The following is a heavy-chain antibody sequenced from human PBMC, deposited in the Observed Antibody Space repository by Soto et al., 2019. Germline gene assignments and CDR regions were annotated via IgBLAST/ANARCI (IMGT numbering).Heavy chain of an antibody. CDR1: RFTFRDAW. CDR3: TTGLSNCYYNVDF. D-gene: IGHD3-22*01. J-gene: IGHJ4*02. Sequence: EGQLVESGGDLVKPGGSLRLSCAASRFTFRDAWMSWVRQAPGKGLEWVGRIKREIDGGTTDYAAPVKGRFTISRDDSENTLYLQINSLKTEDTAVYYCTTGLSNCYYNVDFWGQGTLVTVSS. CDR2: IKREIDGGTT. V-gene: IGHV3-15*01.